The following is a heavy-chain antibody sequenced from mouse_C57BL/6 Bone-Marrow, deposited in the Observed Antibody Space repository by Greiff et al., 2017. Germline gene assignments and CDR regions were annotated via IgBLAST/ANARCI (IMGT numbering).Heavy chain of an antibody. CDR3: ARDTYYFDY. V-gene: IGHV1-69*01. J-gene: IGHJ2*01. CDR1: GYTFTSYW. Sequence: QVQLQQPGAELVMPGASVKLSCKASGYTFTSYWMHWVMQRPGQGLEWIGEIDPSDSYTNYNQKFKGKSTLTVDKSSSTAYMQLSSLTSEDSAVYYCARDTYYFDYWGQGTTLTVSS. CDR2: IDPSDSYT. D-gene: IGHD2-10*02.